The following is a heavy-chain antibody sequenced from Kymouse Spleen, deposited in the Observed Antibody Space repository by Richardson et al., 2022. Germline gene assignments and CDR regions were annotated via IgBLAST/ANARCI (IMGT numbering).Heavy chain of an antibody. CDR2: IYYSGST. CDR1: GGSISSSSYY. V-gene: IGHV4-39*01. J-gene: IGHJ6*02. Sequence: QLQLQESGPGLVKPSETLSLTCTVSGGSISSSSYYWGWIRQPPGKGLEWIGSIYYSGSTYYNPSLKSRVTISVDTSKNQFSLKLSSVTAADTAVYYCARHGIAAAGYYYYGMDVWGQGTTVTVSS. CDR3: ARHGIAAAGYYYYGMDV. D-gene: IGHD6-13*01.